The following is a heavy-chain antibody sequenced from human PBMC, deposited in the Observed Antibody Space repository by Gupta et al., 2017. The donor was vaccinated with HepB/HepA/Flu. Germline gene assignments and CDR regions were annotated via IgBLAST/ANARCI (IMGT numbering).Heavy chain of an antibody. J-gene: IGHJ6*02. V-gene: IGHV3-43*02. D-gene: IGHD2/OR15-2a*01. CDR2: ISGDGSSA. CDR1: GFTFEDYA. CDR3: AKVRRASWEYFYYGMDV. Sequence: ELQLVESGGNVAQPGGSLRLSCAASGFTFEDYAMHWVRQVPGKGLEWVSLISGDGSSAYYADSVQGRFTISRDNTKKSLYLQMTSLRTEDTALYYCAKVRRASWEYFYYGMDVWGQGTTVTVSS.